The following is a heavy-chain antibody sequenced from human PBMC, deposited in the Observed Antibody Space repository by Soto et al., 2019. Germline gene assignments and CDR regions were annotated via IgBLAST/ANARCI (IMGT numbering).Heavy chain of an antibody. D-gene: IGHD5-12*01. CDR3: ASQSSEWLLFAS. CDR1: GFTFSSYI. Sequence: GGSLRLSCAASGFTFSSYIMNWVRQAPGKGLKWVSYISSSSSTIYYADSVKGRFTISRDNAKNSLYLQMNSLRAEDTAVYYCASQSSEWLLFASWGQGTLVTVSS. V-gene: IGHV3-48*01. CDR2: ISSSSSTI. J-gene: IGHJ4*02.